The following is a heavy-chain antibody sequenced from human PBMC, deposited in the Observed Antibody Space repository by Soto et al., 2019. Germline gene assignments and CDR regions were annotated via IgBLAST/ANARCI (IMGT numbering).Heavy chain of an antibody. CDR3: ASMIGDPVLSCDS. D-gene: IGHD3-10*02. CDR2: IFYSGST. J-gene: IGHJ5*01. Sequence: QVQLQESGPGLVKPSETLSLTCTVSGGSISSYYWSWIRQPPGKGLEWIGFIFYSGSTSYNPSLTRRVTISIDTSEYQFSLKLNSVTAADTAVYYCASMIGDPVLSCDSWGQGTLVAVSS. V-gene: IGHV4-59*01. CDR1: GGSISSYY.